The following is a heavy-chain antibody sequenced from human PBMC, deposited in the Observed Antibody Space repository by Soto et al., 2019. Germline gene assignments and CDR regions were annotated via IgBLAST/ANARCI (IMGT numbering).Heavy chain of an antibody. CDR3: ARAGAVAGSISYY. J-gene: IGHJ4*02. CDR2: IKQDGSEK. CDR1: GFTFSSYR. D-gene: IGHD6-19*01. Sequence: GGSLRLSCAASGFTFSSYRMSWVRQAPGKGLEWVANIKQDGSEKYYVDSVKGRFTISRDNAKNSLYLQMNSLRAEDTAVYYCARAGAVAGSISYYWGQGTLVTVSS. V-gene: IGHV3-7*01.